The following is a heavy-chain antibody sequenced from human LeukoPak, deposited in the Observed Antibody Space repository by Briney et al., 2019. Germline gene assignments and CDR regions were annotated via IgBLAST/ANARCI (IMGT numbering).Heavy chain of an antibody. J-gene: IGHJ4*02. CDR1: GFTFDDYA. V-gene: IGHV3-9*01. D-gene: IGHD3-22*01. Sequence: GRSLRLSCAASGFTFDDYAMHWVRHAPGKGLEWVSGISWNSGSIVYADSVKGRFTISRDNAKNSLYLQMNSLRAEDTAVYYCARVNYYDSSGYPRDYWGQGTLVTVSS. CDR2: ISWNSGSI. CDR3: ARVNYYDSSGYPRDY.